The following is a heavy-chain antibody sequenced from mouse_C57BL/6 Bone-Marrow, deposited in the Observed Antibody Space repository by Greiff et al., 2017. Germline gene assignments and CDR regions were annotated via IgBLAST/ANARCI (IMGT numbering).Heavy chain of an antibody. CDR3: AREGSSPLYAMDY. Sequence: VQLQQSGPELVKPGASVKISCKASGYAFSSSWMNWVKQRPGKGLEWIGRIYPGDGDTNYNGKFKGKATLTADKSSSTAYMQLSSLTSDDSAVYFCAREGSSPLYAMDYWGQGTSVTVSS. J-gene: IGHJ4*01. CDR2: IYPGDGDT. CDR1: GYAFSSSW. D-gene: IGHD1-1*01. V-gene: IGHV1-82*01.